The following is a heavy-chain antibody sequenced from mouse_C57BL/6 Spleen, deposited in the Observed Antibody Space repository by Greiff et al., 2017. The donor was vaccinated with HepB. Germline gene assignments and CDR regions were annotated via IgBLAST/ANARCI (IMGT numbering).Heavy chain of an antibody. V-gene: IGHV1-19*01. J-gene: IGHJ2*01. CDR1: GYTFTDYY. D-gene: IGHD1-1*01. CDR2: INPYNGGT. CDR3: AMGTTVVATGDYFEY. Sequence: EVQLQQSGPVLVKPGASVKMSCKASGYTFTDYYMNWVKQSHGKSLEWIGVINPYNGGTSHNQKFKGKATLTVDKSSSTAYMELNSLTSEDSAVYYCAMGTTVVATGDYFEYWGHGTTFTVSS.